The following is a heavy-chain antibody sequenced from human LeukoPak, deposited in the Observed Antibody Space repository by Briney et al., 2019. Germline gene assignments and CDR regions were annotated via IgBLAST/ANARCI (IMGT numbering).Heavy chain of an antibody. V-gene: IGHV4-59*08. J-gene: IGHJ4*02. Sequence: SETLSLTCTVSGGSISSYYWSWIRQPPGKGLEWIGYIYYSGSTNYNPSLKSRVTISVDTSKNQFSLKLSSVTAADTAVYYCARHSTAMVTYFDYWGQGTLVTASS. CDR3: ARHSTAMVTYFDY. D-gene: IGHD5-18*01. CDR1: GGSISSYY. CDR2: IYYSGST.